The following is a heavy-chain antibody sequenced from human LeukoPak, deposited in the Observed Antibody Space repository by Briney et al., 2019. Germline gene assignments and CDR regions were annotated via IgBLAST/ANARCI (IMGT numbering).Heavy chain of an antibody. CDR2: IDDSGST. CDR1: GASIRGSDYS. J-gene: IGHJ4*02. Sequence: PSETLSLTCSVSGASIRGSDYSWAWIRQPPGKGLEWIGTIDDSGSTYYNPSLKSRLTMSVDTSKNQFSLNLNSVNAVDTALYYCARNVVSLNSNGFYYFDYWGQGSLLIVSS. V-gene: IGHV4-39*01. CDR3: ARNVVSLNSNGFYYFDY. D-gene: IGHD6-19*01.